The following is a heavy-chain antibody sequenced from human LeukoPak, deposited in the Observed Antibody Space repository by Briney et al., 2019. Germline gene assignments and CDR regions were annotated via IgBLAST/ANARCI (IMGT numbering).Heavy chain of an antibody. CDR1: GFTLSSYE. CDR3: ARGPYSSNWYVDY. CDR2: ISRTGNSI. Sequence: GGSLRLSCAASGFTLSSYEMNWVRLAPGKGLEWISYISRTGNSIYYADSVKGRFTISRDSAKNSLYLQMNSLSAEDTAVYYCARGPYSSNWYVDYWGQGTPVTVAS. D-gene: IGHD6-13*01. V-gene: IGHV3-48*03. J-gene: IGHJ4*02.